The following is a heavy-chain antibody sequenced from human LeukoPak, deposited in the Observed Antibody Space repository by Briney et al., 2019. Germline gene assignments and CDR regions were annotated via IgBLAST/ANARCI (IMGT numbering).Heavy chain of an antibody. CDR1: GGSISSYY. Sequence: SETLSLTCTVSGGSISSYYWSWIRQPPGKGLEWIGYIYYSGSTNYSPSLKSRVTISVDTSKNQFSLKLSSVTAADTAVYYCARAGLRRDYFDYWGQGTLVTVSP. D-gene: IGHD5-12*01. CDR3: ARAGLRRDYFDY. J-gene: IGHJ4*02. V-gene: IGHV4-59*01. CDR2: IYYSGST.